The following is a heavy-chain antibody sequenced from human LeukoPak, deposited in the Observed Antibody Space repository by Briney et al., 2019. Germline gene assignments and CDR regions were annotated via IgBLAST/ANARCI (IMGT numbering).Heavy chain of an antibody. J-gene: IGHJ4*02. CDR3: ARDWGTSSFDY. V-gene: IGHV3-48*03. CDR1: GFTFSSYE. CDR2: ISSSDSTI. D-gene: IGHD1-7*01. Sequence: PGGSLRLSCAASGFTFSSYEMNWVRQAPGKGLEWVSYISSSDSTIYYADSVKGRFTISRDNAKNSLYLQMNSLRAEDTAVYYCARDWGTSSFDYWGQGTLVTVSS.